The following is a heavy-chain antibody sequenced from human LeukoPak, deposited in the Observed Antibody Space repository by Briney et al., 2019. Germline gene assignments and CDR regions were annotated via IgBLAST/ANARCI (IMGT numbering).Heavy chain of an antibody. CDR3: VSNPGYDFWSGPFDY. J-gene: IGHJ4*02. Sequence: SSVKVSCKASGGTFSSYAISWVRQAPGQGLEWMGGIIPIFGTANYAQKFQGRVTITADESTSTAYMELSSLRSEDTAVYYCVSNPGYDFWSGPFDYWGQGTLVTVSS. CDR1: GGTFSSYA. CDR2: IIPIFGTA. V-gene: IGHV1-69*01. D-gene: IGHD3-3*01.